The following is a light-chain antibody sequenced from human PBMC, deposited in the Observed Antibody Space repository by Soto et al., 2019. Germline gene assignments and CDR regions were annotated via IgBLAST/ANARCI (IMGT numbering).Light chain of an antibody. Sequence: ELVMTQSPATLSVSPGERATLSCRASQSVSSNLAWYQQKPGQAPRLLIYGASTRATGIPARFSGSVSGTEFTLTISSLQSEDFAVYYCQQYNNWLITFGQGTRLEIK. CDR1: QSVSSN. V-gene: IGKV3-15*01. CDR3: QQYNNWLIT. CDR2: GAS. J-gene: IGKJ5*01.